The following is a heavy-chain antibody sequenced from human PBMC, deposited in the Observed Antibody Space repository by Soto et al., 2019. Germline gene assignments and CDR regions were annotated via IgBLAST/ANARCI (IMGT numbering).Heavy chain of an antibody. D-gene: IGHD3-22*01. CDR3: AKVYYYDSSGYPLDY. CDR1: GFSFSDYY. J-gene: IGHJ4*02. Sequence: GGSLRLSCAASGFSFSDYYMSWIRQAPGKGLEWVAVISYDGSNKYYADSVKGRFTISRDNSKNTLYLQMNSLRAEDTAVYYCAKVYYYDSSGYPLDYWGQGTLVTVSS. CDR2: ISYDGSNK. V-gene: IGHV3-30*18.